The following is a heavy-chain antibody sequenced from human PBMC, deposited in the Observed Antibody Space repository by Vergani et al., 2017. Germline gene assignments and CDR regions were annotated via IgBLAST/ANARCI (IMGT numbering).Heavy chain of an antibody. CDR1: GFTFDDNA. D-gene: IGHD6-19*01. Sequence: EVQLVESGGGLVQPGRSLRLSCEASGFTFDDNAMHWVRQAPGKGLEWVSSISWNSDSIGYADSVKRRFTISRDNAKNSLYLQMNSLRAEDTAVYYCARVISSGWGDYWGQGTLVTVSS. CDR3: ARVISSGWGDY. V-gene: IGHV3-9*01. J-gene: IGHJ4*02. CDR2: ISWNSDSI.